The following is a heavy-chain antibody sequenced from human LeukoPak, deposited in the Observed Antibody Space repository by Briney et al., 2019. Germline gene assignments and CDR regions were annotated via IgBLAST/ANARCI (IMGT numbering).Heavy chain of an antibody. D-gene: IGHD3-9*01. J-gene: IGHJ4*02. CDR3: ARLYYDMLTGHRLFDY. CDR2: IYYSGST. V-gene: IGHV4-31*03. CDR1: GGSISSGGYY. Sequence: SETLSLTCTVSGGSISSGGYYWSWIRQHPGKGLEWIGYIYYSGSTYYNPSLKSRVTISVDTSKNQFSLKLSSVTAADTAVYYCARLYYDMLTGHRLFDYWGQGTLVTVSS.